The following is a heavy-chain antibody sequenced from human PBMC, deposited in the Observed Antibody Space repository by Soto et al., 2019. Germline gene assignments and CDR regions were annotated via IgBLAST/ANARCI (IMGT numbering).Heavy chain of an antibody. CDR1: GYTLTSYW. D-gene: IGHD1-1*01. J-gene: IGHJ4*02. V-gene: IGHV5-51*01. CDR2: IYPADSDP. Sequence: PGESLKISCKVSGYTLTSYWVGWVRQMPGKGPEWMAIIYPADSDPRYNPSLQGQVTISADMSTSTAYLQWNSLKASDTAMYYCSRPRATHHWTIDFWGQGTLVTGSS. CDR3: SRPRATHHWTIDF.